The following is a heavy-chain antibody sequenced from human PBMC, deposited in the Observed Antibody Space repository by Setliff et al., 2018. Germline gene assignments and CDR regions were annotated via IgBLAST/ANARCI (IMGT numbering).Heavy chain of an antibody. D-gene: IGHD2-2*01. V-gene: IGHV3-23*01. J-gene: IGHJ4*02. CDR3: AKFSSVPGSRFFDY. CDR1: GFTFSSSS. CDR2: ISSGGSST. Sequence: ETLSLSCAAPGFTFSSSSMTWVRQAPGKGLEWVSAISSGGSSTYYADSVKGRFTISRDNSKNTLYLQMNSLRAEDTAIYSCAKFSSVPGSRFFDYWGQGALVTVSS.